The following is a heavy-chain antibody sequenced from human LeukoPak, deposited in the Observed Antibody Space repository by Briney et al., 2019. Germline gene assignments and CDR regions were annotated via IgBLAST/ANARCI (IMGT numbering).Heavy chain of an antibody. CDR1: GFTFSDYG. CDR3: AKSIAAAVDY. V-gene: IGHV3-30*18. J-gene: IGHJ4*02. Sequence: GGSLRLSCTASGFTFSDYGMHWVRQAPGKGLEWVAVTAHDGRNNLYAESGRGRFTISRDNSKNTLYLQMNSLRAEDTAVYYCAKSIAAAVDYWGQGTLVTVSS. CDR2: TAHDGRNN. D-gene: IGHD6-13*01.